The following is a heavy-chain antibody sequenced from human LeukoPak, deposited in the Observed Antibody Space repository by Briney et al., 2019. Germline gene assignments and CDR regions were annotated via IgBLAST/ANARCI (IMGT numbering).Heavy chain of an antibody. Sequence: GESLKISCKGSGYSLSSYWIGWVRQMPGKGLEWMGIIYPGDSDTIYSPSFQGQVTISADKSISTASLQWSSLKASDTAMYYCARGGRTGTSFFDYWGQGTLVTVSS. CDR1: GYSLSSYW. V-gene: IGHV5-51*01. J-gene: IGHJ4*02. D-gene: IGHD1-1*01. CDR2: IYPGDSDT. CDR3: ARGGRTGTSFFDY.